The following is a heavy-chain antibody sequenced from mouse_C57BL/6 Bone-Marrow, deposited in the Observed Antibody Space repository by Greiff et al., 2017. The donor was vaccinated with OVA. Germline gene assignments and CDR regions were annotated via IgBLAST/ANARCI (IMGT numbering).Heavy chain of an antibody. D-gene: IGHD1-1*01. CDR1: GFNIKDDY. J-gene: IGHJ3*01. CDR3: TTYYGSSYEAWFAY. Sequence: VQLQQSGAELVRPGASVKLSCTASGFNIKDDYMHWVKQRPEQGLEWIGWIDPENGDTEYASKFQGKATITADTSSNTAYLQLSSLTSEDTAVYSCTTYYGSSYEAWFAYWGQGTLVTVSA. V-gene: IGHV14-4*01. CDR2: IDPENGDT.